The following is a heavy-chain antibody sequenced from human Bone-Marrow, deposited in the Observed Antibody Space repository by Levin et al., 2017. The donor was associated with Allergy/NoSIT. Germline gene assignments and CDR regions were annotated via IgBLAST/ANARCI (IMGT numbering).Heavy chain of an antibody. CDR2: ISYDGSNE. V-gene: IGHV3-30-3*02. J-gene: IGHJ4*02. D-gene: IGHD6-19*01. Sequence: GESLKISCAASGFTFSVYTMHWVRQAPGKGLEWVASISYDGSNEYYTDSVKGRFTISRDNSKNMLFLQMSSLRGEDTAVYYCGSAWYAYWGQGTLVTVPS. CDR1: GFTFSVYT. CDR3: GSAWYAY.